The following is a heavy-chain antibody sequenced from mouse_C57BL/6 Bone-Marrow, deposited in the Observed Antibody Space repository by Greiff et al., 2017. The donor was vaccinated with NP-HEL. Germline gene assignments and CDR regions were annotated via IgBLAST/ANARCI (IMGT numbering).Heavy chain of an antibody. J-gene: IGHJ1*03. Sequence: VKLVESGPGLVQPSQSLSIPCTVSGFSLTSYGVHWVRQSPGKGLEWLGVIWRGGSTDYNAAFMSRLSITKDNSKSQVFFKMNSLQADDTAIYYCARLRRYFDVWGTGTTVTVSS. CDR3: ARLRRYFDV. V-gene: IGHV2-5*01. D-gene: IGHD2-4*01. CDR1: GFSLTSYG. CDR2: IWRGGST.